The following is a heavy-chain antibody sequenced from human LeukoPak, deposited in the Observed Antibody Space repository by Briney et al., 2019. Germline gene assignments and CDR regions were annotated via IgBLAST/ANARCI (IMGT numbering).Heavy chain of an antibody. CDR2: ISAYNGNT. D-gene: IGHD3-22*01. CDR3: ARAGKTYSYGTSVYYH. V-gene: IGHV1-18*01. J-gene: IGHJ5*02. CDR1: GYTFTSFG. Sequence: ASVKVSCKASGYTFTSFGISWVRQAPGQGLEWMGWISAYNGNTHYAQKLQGRVTMTTDTSTNTAYMDLRSLRSDDTAVYYCARAGKTYSYGTSVYYHWGQGTLATASS.